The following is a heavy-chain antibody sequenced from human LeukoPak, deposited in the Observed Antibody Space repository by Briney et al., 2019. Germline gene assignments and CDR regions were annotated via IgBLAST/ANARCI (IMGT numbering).Heavy chain of an antibody. V-gene: IGHV4-34*01. CDR3: AGRYNYGFSYRFDY. Sequence: SETLSLTCAVSGGSFSDYYWSWIRQPPGKGLEWIGEINHSGSTNYNPSLKSRVTVSVDTSKNQFSLKLSSVTAADTAVYYCAGRYNYGFSYRFDYWGQGALVTVSS. D-gene: IGHD5-18*01. J-gene: IGHJ4*02. CDR1: GGSFSDYY. CDR2: INHSGST.